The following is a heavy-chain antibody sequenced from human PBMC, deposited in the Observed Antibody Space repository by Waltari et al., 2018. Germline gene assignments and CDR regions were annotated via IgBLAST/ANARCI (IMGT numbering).Heavy chain of an antibody. J-gene: IGHJ6*02. CDR1: GGSISSGSYY. CDR3: ARGLTDIVLAAEFYYYYYGMDV. V-gene: IGHV4-61*09. Sequence: QVQLQESGPGLVKPSQTLSLTCTVSGGSISSGSYYWSWIRQPAGKGLEWIGYIYTSGSTNYTPSLKSRGTISVDTSKNQFSLKLSSVTAADTAVYYCARGLTDIVLAAEFYYYYYGMDVWGQGTTVTVSS. CDR2: IYTSGST. D-gene: IGHD5-12*01.